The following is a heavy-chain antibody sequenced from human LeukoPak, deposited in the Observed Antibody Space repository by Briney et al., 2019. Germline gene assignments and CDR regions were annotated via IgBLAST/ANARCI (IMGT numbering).Heavy chain of an antibody. V-gene: IGHV4-4*07. CDR3: ARDRGDYGGPDS. CDR1: GGSLSSNY. Sequence: SETLSFTCTVSGGSLSSNYWSWVRQPAGEGLEWIGRTYTSGSTNYNTSLKSRVTISVDTSKNQFSLKLSSVTAADTAVYYCARDRGDYGGPDSWGQGTLVTVSS. CDR2: TYTSGST. J-gene: IGHJ4*02. D-gene: IGHD4-23*01.